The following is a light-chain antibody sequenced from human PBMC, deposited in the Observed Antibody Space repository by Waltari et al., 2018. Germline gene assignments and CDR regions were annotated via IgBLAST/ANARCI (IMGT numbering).Light chain of an antibody. CDR2: EVS. CDR1: SSDVGDYHY. J-gene: IGLJ3*02. Sequence: QSALTQPPSASGSPGQSVTISCTGTSSDVGDYHYVSWYQQHPGKAPNLMIYEVSQRPSGVPDRFSGSKSGNTASLTVSGLQAEDEADYYCSSYAGSNNRVFGGGTKLTVL. CDR3: SSYAGSNNRV. V-gene: IGLV2-8*01.